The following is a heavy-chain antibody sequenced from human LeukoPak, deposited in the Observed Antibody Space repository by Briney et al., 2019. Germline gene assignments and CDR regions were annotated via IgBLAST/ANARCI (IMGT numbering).Heavy chain of an antibody. CDR1: GFTFSDYY. CDR2: ISSSSSYT. D-gene: IGHD3-10*01. Sequence: GGSLRLSCAASGFTFSDYYMSWIRQDPGKGLEWVSYISSSSSYTNYADSVKGRFTISRDNAKNSLYLQMNSLRAEDTAVYYCASGITMVRGVITDYWGQGTLVTVSS. CDR3: ASGITMVRGVITDY. J-gene: IGHJ4*02. V-gene: IGHV3-11*06.